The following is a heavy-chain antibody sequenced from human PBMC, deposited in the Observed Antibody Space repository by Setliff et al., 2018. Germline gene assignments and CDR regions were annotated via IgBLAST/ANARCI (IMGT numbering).Heavy chain of an antibody. Sequence: SETLSLTCTVSGGSISSGDHYWSWIRQHPGKGLEWIGYIYHSGNTYYNPSLKSRVTISVDTSKNQFSLKLSSVTAADTAVYYCARLYEFGELFSNYWGQGTQVTVSS. V-gene: IGHV4-31*03. D-gene: IGHD3-10*01. J-gene: IGHJ4*02. CDR1: GGSISSGDHY. CDR2: IYHSGNT. CDR3: ARLYEFGELFSNY.